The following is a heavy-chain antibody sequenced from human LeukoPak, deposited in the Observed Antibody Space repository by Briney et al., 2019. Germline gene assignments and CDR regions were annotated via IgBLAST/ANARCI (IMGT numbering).Heavy chain of an antibody. V-gene: IGHV4-39*07. D-gene: IGHD3-16*02. Sequence: SETLSLTCTVSGGSISSSSYYWGWIRQPPGKGLEWIGSIYYSGSTYYNPSLKSRVTISVDTSKNQFSLKLSSVTAADTAVYYCARDSLSWGSYRQAPIDYWGQGTLVTVSS. CDR3: ARDSLSWGSYRQAPIDY. J-gene: IGHJ4*02. CDR1: GGSISSSSYY. CDR2: IYYSGST.